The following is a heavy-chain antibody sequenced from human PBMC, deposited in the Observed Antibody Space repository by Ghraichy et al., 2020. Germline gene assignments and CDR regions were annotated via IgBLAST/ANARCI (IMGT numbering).Heavy chain of an antibody. CDR2: IYYSGST. J-gene: IGHJ6*03. Sequence: SETLSLTCAVSGGSISSGGYSWSWIRQPPGKGLEWIGYIYYSGSTYYNPSLKSRVTISVDRSKNQFSLKLSSVTAADTAVYYCARGHPEYMTTRERYYMDVWGKGTTVTVSS. CDR1: GGSISSGGYS. CDR3: ARGHPEYMTTRERYYMDV. D-gene: IGHD4-11*01. V-gene: IGHV4-30-2*01.